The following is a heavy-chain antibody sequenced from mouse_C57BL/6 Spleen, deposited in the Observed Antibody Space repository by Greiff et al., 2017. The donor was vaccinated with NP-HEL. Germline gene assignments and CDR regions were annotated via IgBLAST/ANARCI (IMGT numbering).Heavy chain of an antibody. CDR3: ARLDYYGSSHYFDY. Sequence: DVQLQESGAELVKPGASVKLSCTASGFNIKDYYMHWVKQRTEQGLEWIGRIDPEDGATKYAPKFQGKATITADPSSNTAYLQLSSLTSEDTAVYYCARLDYYGSSHYFDYWGQGTTLTVSS. D-gene: IGHD1-1*01. CDR2: IDPEDGAT. V-gene: IGHV14-2*01. CDR1: GFNIKDYY. J-gene: IGHJ2*01.